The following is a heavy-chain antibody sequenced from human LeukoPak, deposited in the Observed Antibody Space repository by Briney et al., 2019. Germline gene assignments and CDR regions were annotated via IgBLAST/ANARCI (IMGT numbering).Heavy chain of an antibody. CDR2: IYYSGST. Sequence: PSETLSLTCTVSGGSISSGDYYWSWIRQPPGKGLEWIGYIYYSGSTYYNPSLKSRVTISVDTSKNQFSLKLSSVTAADTAVYYCVTGIAVAGDIKYYAMDVWGQGTTVTVSS. CDR1: GGSISSGDYY. V-gene: IGHV4-30-4*01. J-gene: IGHJ6*02. D-gene: IGHD6-19*01. CDR3: VTGIAVAGDIKYYAMDV.